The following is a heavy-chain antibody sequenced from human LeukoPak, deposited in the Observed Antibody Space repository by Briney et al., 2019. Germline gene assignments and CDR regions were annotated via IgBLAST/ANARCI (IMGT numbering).Heavy chain of an antibody. CDR3: AGGGAPNLADY. CDR2: IYTDGST. Sequence: QTGGSLRLSCAASGFTFSSYAMSWVRQAPGKGLEWVSIIYTDGSTYYADSVKGRFTISRDNFKNTVYLQMNSLRAEDTAVYYCAGGGAPNLADYWGQGTLVTVSS. J-gene: IGHJ4*02. CDR1: GFTFSSYA. D-gene: IGHD1-14*01. V-gene: IGHV3-53*01.